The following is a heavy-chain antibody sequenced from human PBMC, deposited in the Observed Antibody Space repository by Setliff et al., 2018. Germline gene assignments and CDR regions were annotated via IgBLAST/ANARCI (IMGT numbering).Heavy chain of an antibody. CDR3: SRDLQGSGDYVVDY. V-gene: IGHV3-7*01. J-gene: IGHJ4*02. D-gene: IGHD4-17*01. CDR1: GFTFRSYW. Sequence: PGGSLRLSCAASGFTFRSYWMSWVRQAQGKGLEWVANIKKDGSIKYYLDSVRGRFTISRDNAENSLTLQMNSLRVEDTAVYYCSRDLQGSGDYVVDYWGQGTLVTVSS. CDR2: IKKDGSIK.